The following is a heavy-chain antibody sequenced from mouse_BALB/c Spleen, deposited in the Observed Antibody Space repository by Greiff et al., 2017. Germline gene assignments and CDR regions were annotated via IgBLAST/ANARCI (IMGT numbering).Heavy chain of an antibody. J-gene: IGHJ3*01. CDR3: AREDYRYDSFAY. CDR1: GFTFSSYG. Sequence: DVKLVESGGDLVKPGGSLKLSCAASGFTFSSYGMSWVRQTPDKRLEWVATISSGGSYTYYPDSVKGRFTISRDNAKNTLYLQMSSLKSEDTAMYYCAREDYRYDSFAYWGQGTLVTVSA. V-gene: IGHV5-6*02. CDR2: ISSGGSYT. D-gene: IGHD2-14*01.